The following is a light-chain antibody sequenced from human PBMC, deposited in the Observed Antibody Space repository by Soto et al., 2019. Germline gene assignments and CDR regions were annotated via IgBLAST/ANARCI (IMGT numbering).Light chain of an antibody. CDR1: QSVSTSN. CDR2: GAS. J-gene: IGKJ1*01. V-gene: IGKV3-20*01. Sequence: DIVLTQSPGTLSLSPGERATLSCRASQSVSTSNLAWYQQIPGQAPRVLIYGASFRATGIPDRFIGSGSGTDFTLTISRLDPEDFAVYYCQQYDNSPWTFGQGTKVEI. CDR3: QQYDNSPWT.